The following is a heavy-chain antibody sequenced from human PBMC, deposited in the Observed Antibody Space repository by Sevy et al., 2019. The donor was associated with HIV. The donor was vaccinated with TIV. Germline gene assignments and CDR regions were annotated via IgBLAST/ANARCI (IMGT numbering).Heavy chain of an antibody. CDR3: ARESDDILPGSRGMDV. CDR1: GGSISSYY. D-gene: IGHD3-9*01. V-gene: IGHV4-59*01. J-gene: IGHJ6*02. CDR2: IYYSGST. Sequence: SETLSLTCTVSGGSISSYYWSWIRQPPGKRLEWIGYIYYSGSTNYNPSLKSRVTISVDTSKNQFSLMLRSVTAADTAVYYSARESDDILPGSRGMDVWGQGTTVTVSS.